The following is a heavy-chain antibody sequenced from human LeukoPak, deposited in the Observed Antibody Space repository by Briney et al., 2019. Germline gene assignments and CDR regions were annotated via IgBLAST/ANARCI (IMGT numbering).Heavy chain of an antibody. CDR1: GYTFTDYG. J-gene: IGHJ4*02. D-gene: IGHD4-11*01. Sequence: ASVKVSCKASGYTFTDYGIIWVRQAPGQGLQWMGWISAHNGKTNYAQKLQGRVTMTTDPSTSTVYMEVRSLRSDDTAVYYCASAETTLLLDYWGQGTLVTVSS. V-gene: IGHV1-18*01. CDR3: ASAETTLLLDY. CDR2: ISAHNGKT.